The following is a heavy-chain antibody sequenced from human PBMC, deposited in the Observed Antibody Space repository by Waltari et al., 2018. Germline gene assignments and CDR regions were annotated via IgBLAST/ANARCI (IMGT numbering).Heavy chain of an antibody. CDR3: ASDQNYSWRDAFDI. V-gene: IGHV1-8*03. D-gene: IGHD2-21*01. Sequence: QVQLVQSGAEVKKPGASVKVSCKASGYTFTSYDINWVRQATGQGLEWMGWMNPNSGNTGYEQKFQCRVTITRNTSISTAYMELSSLRSEDTAVYYCASDQNYSWRDAFDIWGQGTMVTVSS. CDR1: GYTFTSYD. J-gene: IGHJ3*02. CDR2: MNPNSGNT.